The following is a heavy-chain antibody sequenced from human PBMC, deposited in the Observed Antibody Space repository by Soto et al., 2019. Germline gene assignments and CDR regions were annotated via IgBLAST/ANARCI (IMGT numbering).Heavy chain of an antibody. CDR2: ISSSSSYI. CDR3: ARDWDPPGYCTNGGCPTGVMDV. V-gene: IGHV3-21*01. CDR1: GFTFSSYS. Sequence: GGSLRLSCAASGFTFSSYSMNWVRQAPGKGLEWVSSISSSSSYIYYADSVKGRFTTSRDNAKNSLYLQMNSLRAEDTAVYYCARDWDPPGYCTNGGCPTGVMDVWGQGTTVTVSS. J-gene: IGHJ6*02. D-gene: IGHD2-8*01.